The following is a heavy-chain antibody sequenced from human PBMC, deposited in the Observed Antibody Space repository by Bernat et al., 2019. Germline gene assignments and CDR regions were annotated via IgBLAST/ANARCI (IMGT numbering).Heavy chain of an antibody. CDR2: ISSSGSTI. CDR1: GFTFSSYE. Sequence: EVQLVESGGGLVQPGGSLRLSCAASGFTFSSYEMNWVRQAPGKRLEWVSYISSSGSTINCADSGKGRFTISRDNAKNSRDLQMNSLRAENTAVYYCARAKTKNDYGDPNPMDVWGQGTTVTVSS. V-gene: IGHV3-48*03. CDR3: ARAKTKNDYGDPNPMDV. D-gene: IGHD4-17*01. J-gene: IGHJ6*02.